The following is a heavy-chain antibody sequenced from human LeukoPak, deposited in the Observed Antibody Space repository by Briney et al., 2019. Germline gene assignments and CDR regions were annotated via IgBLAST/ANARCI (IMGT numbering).Heavy chain of an antibody. V-gene: IGHV3-15*01. Sequence: GGSLRLSCAASGFTFSNAWMSWVRQAPGKGLEWVGRIKSKTDGGTTDYAAPVKGRFTISRDDSKNTLYLQMNSLKTEDTAVYYCTTSYPSYDILTGYYNLWDGFLVPDAFDIWGQGTMVTVSS. J-gene: IGHJ3*02. CDR2: IKSKTDGGTT. CDR3: TTSYPSYDILTGYYNLWDGFLVPDAFDI. D-gene: IGHD3-9*01. CDR1: GFTFSNAW.